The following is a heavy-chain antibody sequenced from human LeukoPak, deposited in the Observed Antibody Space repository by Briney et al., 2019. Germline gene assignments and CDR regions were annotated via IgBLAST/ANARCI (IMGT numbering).Heavy chain of an antibody. D-gene: IGHD3-22*01. V-gene: IGHV4-34*01. CDR1: GGSFSGYY. CDR3: ARGRGYYDSSGYYY. Sequence: SETLSLTCAVYGGSFSGYYWSWIRQPPGKGLEWIGEINHSGSTNYNPSLKRRVTISVDTSKNQFSLKLSSVTAADTAVYYCARGRGYYDSSGYYYWGQGTLVTISS. J-gene: IGHJ4*02. CDR2: INHSGST.